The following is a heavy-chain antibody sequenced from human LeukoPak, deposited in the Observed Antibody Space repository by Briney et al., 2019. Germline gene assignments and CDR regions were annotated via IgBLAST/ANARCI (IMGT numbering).Heavy chain of an antibody. Sequence: GASLQISCQGPGYTFTNFWIGWVRQMPGKGLEWLGIIYPGDSNTRFSPSFQGQVTISADKSISTAYLQWSSLKASDTAMYYCARQITTGSTYYFDYWGQGTLAPSPQ. CDR2: IYPGDSNT. J-gene: IGHJ4*02. D-gene: IGHD1-1*01. CDR1: GYTFTNFW. V-gene: IGHV5-51*01. CDR3: ARQITTGSTYYFDY.